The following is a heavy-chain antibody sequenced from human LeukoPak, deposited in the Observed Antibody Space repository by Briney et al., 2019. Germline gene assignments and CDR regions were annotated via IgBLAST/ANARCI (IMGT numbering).Heavy chain of an antibody. V-gene: IGHV4-59*08. D-gene: IGHD6-13*01. CDR3: ARHHRPSSWYTSYYFDY. CDR1: GGSFSGYY. CDR2: IYCSGST. Sequence: PSETLSLTCAVYGGSFSGYYWSWIRQPPGKGLEWIGYIYCSGSTYYNPSLKSRVTISVDTSKNQFSLKLSSVTAADTAVYYCARHHRPSSWYTSYYFDYWGQGTLVTVSS. J-gene: IGHJ4*02.